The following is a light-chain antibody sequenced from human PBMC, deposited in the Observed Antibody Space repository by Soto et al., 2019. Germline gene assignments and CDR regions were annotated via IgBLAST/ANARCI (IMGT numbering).Light chain of an antibody. CDR3: QQYHRSSIT. CDR2: DAS. Sequence: DIQMTQSPSTLSSSLGDRVTITCRASQSISSWLAWYQQKPGKAPNLLIYDASTLERGVPSRFSGTGSGTEFTLTISSLKTDDFATYYCQQYHRSSITFGQGTRLEI. CDR1: QSISSW. V-gene: IGKV1-5*01. J-gene: IGKJ5*01.